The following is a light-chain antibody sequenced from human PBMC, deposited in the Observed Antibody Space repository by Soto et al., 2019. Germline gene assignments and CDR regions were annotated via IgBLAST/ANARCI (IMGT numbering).Light chain of an antibody. J-gene: IGKJ5*01. CDR1: QTITT. V-gene: IGKV3-20*01. CDR3: QQYGSSPPIT. CDR2: GAS. Sequence: EIVLTQSPGTLSFSPGERATLSCRASQTITTLAWYQQKPGQAPRLLIYGASSRATGIPDRFSGSGSGTDFTLTISRLEPEDFAVYYCQQYGSSPPITFGQGTRLEIK.